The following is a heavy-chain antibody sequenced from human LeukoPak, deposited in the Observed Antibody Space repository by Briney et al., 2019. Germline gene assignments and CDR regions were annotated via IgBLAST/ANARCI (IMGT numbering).Heavy chain of an antibody. J-gene: IGHJ4*02. CDR1: GYTFTSYG. D-gene: IGHD3-22*01. CDR3: ARAPWTPYDSSGHDY. CDR2: ISAYNGNT. Sequence: GASVTVSCKASGYTFTSYGISWVRQAPGQGLEWMGWISAYNGNTNYAQKLQGRVTMTTDTSTSTAYMELRSLRSDDTAVYYRARAPWTPYDSSGHDYWGQGTLVTVSS. V-gene: IGHV1-18*01.